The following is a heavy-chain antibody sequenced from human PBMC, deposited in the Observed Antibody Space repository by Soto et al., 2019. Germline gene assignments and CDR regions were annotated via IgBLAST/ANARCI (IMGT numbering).Heavy chain of an antibody. V-gene: IGHV3-21*01. CDR2: ISSSSSYI. D-gene: IGHD6-19*01. CDR3: ARERRIAVAGPIDY. J-gene: IGHJ4*02. Sequence: GGSLRLSCAASGFTFSSYSMNWVRQAPGKGLEWVSSISSSSSYIYYADSVKGRFTISRDNAKNSLYLQMNSLRAEDTAVYYCARERRIAVAGPIDYWGQGTLVTVSS. CDR1: GFTFSSYS.